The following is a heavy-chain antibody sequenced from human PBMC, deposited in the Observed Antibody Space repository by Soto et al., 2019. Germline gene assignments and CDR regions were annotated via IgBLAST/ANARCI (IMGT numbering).Heavy chain of an antibody. Sequence: QVQLVQSGAEVKKPGASVKVSCEASGYSFTDYAIHWGRQAPGQRPEWMGWVIAGNGNTKYSQNFQGRVTITRDTSASTAYMELSSLRSEDTAVYYCARSKTMPGFDFWGQGTLVTVSS. D-gene: IGHD2-2*01. V-gene: IGHV1-3*01. CDR3: ARSKTMPGFDF. J-gene: IGHJ4*02. CDR2: VIAGNGNT. CDR1: GYSFTDYA.